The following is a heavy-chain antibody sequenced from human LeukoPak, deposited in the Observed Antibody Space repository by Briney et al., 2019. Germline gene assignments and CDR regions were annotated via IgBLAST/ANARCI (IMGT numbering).Heavy chain of an antibody. CDR3: ARDPHCSGGSCYPRGSWFDP. Sequence: GASVKVSCKASGYTFTCYYMHWVRQAPGQGLEWMGWINPNSGGTNYAQKFQGRVTMTRDTSISTAYMELSRLRSDDTAVYYCARDPHCSGGSCYPRGSWFDPWGQGTLVTVSS. D-gene: IGHD2-15*01. CDR1: GYTFTCYY. J-gene: IGHJ5*02. V-gene: IGHV1-2*02. CDR2: INPNSGGT.